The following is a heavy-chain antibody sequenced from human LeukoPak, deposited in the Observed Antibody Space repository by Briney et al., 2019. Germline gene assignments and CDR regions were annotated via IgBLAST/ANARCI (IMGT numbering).Heavy chain of an antibody. CDR1: GFTVSSNY. CDR2: TYSGGST. J-gene: IGHJ3*02. V-gene: IGHV3-53*01. D-gene: IGHD1-26*01. CDR3: ARLGVGATRDAFDI. Sequence: GGSLRLSCAASGFTVSSNYMNWVRQAPGKGLEWVSVTYSGGSTYYADSVKGRFTISRDNSKNTLYLQMNSLRAEDTALYYCARLGVGATRDAFDIWGQGTMVTVSS.